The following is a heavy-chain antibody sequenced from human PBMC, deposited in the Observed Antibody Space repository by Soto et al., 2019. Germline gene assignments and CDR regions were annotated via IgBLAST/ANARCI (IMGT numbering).Heavy chain of an antibody. D-gene: IGHD2-2*01. V-gene: IGHV4-39*01. J-gene: IGHJ5*02. CDR1: GGSIGSSSYY. CDR3: GAYCSRTYCYDRFEP. Sequence: PSETLSLTCSVSGGSIGSSSYYFGWIRQPPGKGLEWIGSLYYTGTTYYNSSLKSRVTISADKSQNQFSLRLSSVTAADTAVYHCGAYCSRTYCYDRFEPWGQGTLVTVSS. CDR2: LYYTGTT.